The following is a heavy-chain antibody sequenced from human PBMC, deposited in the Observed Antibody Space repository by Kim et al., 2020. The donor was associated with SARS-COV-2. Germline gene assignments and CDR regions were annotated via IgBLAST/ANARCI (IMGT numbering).Heavy chain of an antibody. D-gene: IGHD2-8*02. J-gene: IGHJ2*01. V-gene: IGHV3-30*04. Sequence: GGSLRLSCAASGFTFNKYAMHWVRQAPGKGLEWVSTISHDGSNKHYADSVKGRFTFSRDNSKNALFLQMSSLRVEDTAMYYCARDQPEIDGYSTGWY. CDR3: ARDQPEIDGYSTGWY. CDR1: GFTFNKYA. CDR2: ISHDGSNK.